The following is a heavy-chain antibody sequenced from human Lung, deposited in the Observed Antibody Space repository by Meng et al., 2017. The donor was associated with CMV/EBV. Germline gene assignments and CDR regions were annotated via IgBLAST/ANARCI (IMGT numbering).Heavy chain of an antibody. CDR2: INHSGST. D-gene: IGHD4-23*01. CDR1: GGSFSGYY. V-gene: IGHV4-34*01. J-gene: IGHJ4*02. Sequence: SETLSLXCAVYGGSFSGYYWSWIRQPPGKGLEWIGEINHSGSTNYNPSLKSRVTISVDTSKNQFSLKLSSVTAADTAVYYCASDYGGNSALYWGQGTLVNVSS. CDR3: ASDYGGNSALY.